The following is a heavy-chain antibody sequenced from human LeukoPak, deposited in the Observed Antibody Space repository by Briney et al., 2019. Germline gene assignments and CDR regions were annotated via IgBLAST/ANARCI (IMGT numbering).Heavy chain of an antibody. CDR1: GFPVNKYE. V-gene: IGHV3-48*03. Sequence: PGGSLRLSCAASGFPVNKYEMHWVRQTPGKGLEWVSYIDAGATPTNYADSVWGRFTLSRDNAQNSVHLQMNSLRDEDTAVYYCVRGRLLRSTKYFDYWGQGALVTVS. J-gene: IGHJ4*02. CDR2: IDAGATPT. D-gene: IGHD2-21*02. CDR3: VRGRLLRSTKYFDY.